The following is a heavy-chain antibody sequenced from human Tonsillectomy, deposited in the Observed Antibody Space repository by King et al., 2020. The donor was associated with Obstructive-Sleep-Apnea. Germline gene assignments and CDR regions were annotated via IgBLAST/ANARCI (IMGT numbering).Heavy chain of an antibody. CDR2: ISAYNGNT. CDR1: GYTFTSYG. Sequence: QLVQSGAEVKKPGASVKVSCKASGYTFTSYGISWVRQAPGQGLEWMGWISAYNGNTNYAQKLQGRVTMTTDTSTSTAYMELRSLRSDDTAVYYCAVDTYYYDSSGYSAGTVDYWGQGTLVTVSS. D-gene: IGHD3-22*01. V-gene: IGHV1-18*01. CDR3: AVDTYYYDSSGYSAGTVDY. J-gene: IGHJ4*02.